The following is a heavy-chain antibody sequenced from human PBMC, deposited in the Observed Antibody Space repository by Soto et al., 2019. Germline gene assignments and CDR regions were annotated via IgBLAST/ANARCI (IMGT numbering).Heavy chain of an antibody. Sequence: GGSLRLSCAASGFTFDDYTMHWVRQAPGKGLEWVSLISWDGGSTYYADSVKGRFTISRDNSKNSLYLQMNSLRTEDTALYYCAKYMSGIAAAGPTYYYYGMDVWGQGTTVTVSS. D-gene: IGHD6-13*01. CDR2: ISWDGGST. CDR3: AKYMSGIAAAGPTYYYYGMDV. CDR1: GFTFDDYT. J-gene: IGHJ6*02. V-gene: IGHV3-43*01.